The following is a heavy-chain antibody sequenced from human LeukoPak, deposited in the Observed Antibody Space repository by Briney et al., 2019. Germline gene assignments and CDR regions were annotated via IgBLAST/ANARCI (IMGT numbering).Heavy chain of an antibody. J-gene: IGHJ4*02. D-gene: IGHD5-12*01. V-gene: IGHV3-11*01. Sequence: GGSLRLSCAAPGFNFGDYYMTWIRQAPGKGLEWIAYINSNGYTIYYTDSVKGRFTISRDNDNNSLYLQMNGLRADDTAIYYCARDRRTPHSAYDWGHLDYWGQGILVTVSS. CDR3: ARDRRTPHSAYDWGHLDY. CDR1: GFNFGDYY. CDR2: INSNGYTI.